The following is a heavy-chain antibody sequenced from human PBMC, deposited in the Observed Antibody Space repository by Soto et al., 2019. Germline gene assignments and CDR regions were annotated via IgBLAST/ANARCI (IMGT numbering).Heavy chain of an antibody. CDR2: INWNGGST. CDR1: GFTFDDYG. CDR3: ARDVSDYDISTPTGAFDI. D-gene: IGHD3-9*01. J-gene: IGHJ3*02. Sequence: GGSLRLSCAASGFTFDDYGMSWVRQAPGKGLEWVSGINWNGGSTGYADSVKGRFTISRDNAKNSLYLQMNSLRAEDTALYHCARDVSDYDISTPTGAFDIWGQGTMVTVSS. V-gene: IGHV3-20*01.